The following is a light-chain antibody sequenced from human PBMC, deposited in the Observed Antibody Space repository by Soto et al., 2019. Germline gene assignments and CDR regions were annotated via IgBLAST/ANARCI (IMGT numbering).Light chain of an antibody. CDR2: GAS. Sequence: EIVLTESPGTLSLSPGEGATLSCRAGQSITNNYLAWYQQKPGQAPRLLIYGASNRATGIPDRFSGSGSGTDFSLTISRLEPEDFAVYHCQQYGSSPSWTFGQGTMVDIK. CDR1: QSITNNY. CDR3: QQYGSSPSWT. J-gene: IGKJ1*01. V-gene: IGKV3-20*01.